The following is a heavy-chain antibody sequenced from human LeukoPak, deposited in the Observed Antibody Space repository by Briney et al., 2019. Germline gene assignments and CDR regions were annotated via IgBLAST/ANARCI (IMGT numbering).Heavy chain of an antibody. V-gene: IGHV5-10-1*01. J-gene: IGHJ4*02. Sequence: GESLRISCKGSGYSFTSYWISWVRQMPGKGLGWMWRIDPSDSYTNYSPSFQGHVTISADKSISTAYLQWSSLKASDTAMYYCARHRGAVAGDFDYWGQGTLVTVSS. CDR2: IDPSDSYT. CDR1: GYSFTSYW. D-gene: IGHD6-19*01. CDR3: ARHRGAVAGDFDY.